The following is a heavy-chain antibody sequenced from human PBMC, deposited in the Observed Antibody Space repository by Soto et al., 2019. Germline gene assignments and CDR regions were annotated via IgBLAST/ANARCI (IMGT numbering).Heavy chain of an antibody. Sequence: QAPLVESGGGVLQPGTSLRLSCVASGFSVSKYGMHWVRQAPGKGLEWVASVASDGSNKYYADSVKGRFTISRDNSKSTLYLQVDSLRGDDTAVYYCAKDRVIQLLPIWPDPWGQGTLVTVSS. J-gene: IGHJ5*02. V-gene: IGHV3-30*18. CDR3: AKDRVIQLLPIWPDP. CDR2: VASDGSNK. D-gene: IGHD2-2*01. CDR1: GFSVSKYG.